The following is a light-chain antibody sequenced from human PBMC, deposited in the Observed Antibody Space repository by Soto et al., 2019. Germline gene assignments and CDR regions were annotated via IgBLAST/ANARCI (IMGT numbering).Light chain of an antibody. CDR2: AAS. V-gene: IGKV1-9*01. CDR1: QGISSY. CDR3: QQLNSYPHIT. J-gene: IGKJ3*01. Sequence: DIRLTQSPSFLSASVGDRVTITCRASQGISSYLAWYQQKPGKAPKLLIYAASTLQSGVPSRFSGSGSGTEFTLTISSLQPEDFATYYCQQLNSYPHITFGPGTKVDIK.